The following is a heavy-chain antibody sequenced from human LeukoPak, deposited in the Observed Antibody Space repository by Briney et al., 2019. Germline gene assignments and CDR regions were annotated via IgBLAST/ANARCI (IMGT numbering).Heavy chain of an antibody. V-gene: IGHV1-18*01. CDR3: ATVGETTRLRIHYYGMDV. Sequence: ASVKVSCKASGYTFTSYGISWVRQAPGQGLEWMGWISAYNGNTNYAQKFQGRVTMTEDTSTDTAYMELSSLRSEDTAVYYCATVGETTRLRIHYYGMDVWGKGTTVTVSS. J-gene: IGHJ6*04. CDR2: ISAYNGNT. D-gene: IGHD4-17*01. CDR1: GYTFTSYG.